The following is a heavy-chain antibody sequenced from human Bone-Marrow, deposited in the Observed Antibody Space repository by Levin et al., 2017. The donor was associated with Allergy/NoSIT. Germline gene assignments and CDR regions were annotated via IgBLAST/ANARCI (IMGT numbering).Heavy chain of an antibody. Sequence: QSGESLKISCAASGFTFGAYWMHWVRQTPGEGLVWVSRISGDGSSAEYADAVKGRFTISRDNAKSTLYLQMTSLRAEDMAVYYCARAKHSFGRTADYWGQGTLLTVSS. V-gene: IGHV3-74*03. CDR1: GFTFGAYW. CDR2: ISGDGSSA. CDR3: ARAKHSFGRTADY. D-gene: IGHD2-15*01. J-gene: IGHJ4*02.